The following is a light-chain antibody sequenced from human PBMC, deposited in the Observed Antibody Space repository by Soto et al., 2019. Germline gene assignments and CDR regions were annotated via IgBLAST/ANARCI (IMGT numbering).Light chain of an antibody. J-gene: IGKJ4*01. CDR3: QRYNDWPLT. CDR1: QGIGVT. CDR2: NAV. Sequence: EIVITQSPATLSVSPGERATLSCRASQGIGVTLAWHQQKPGQTPRLLIYNAVTRATGVPARFSGSGSGTDFTLTINSXQSEDFAVYYCQRYNDWPLTFGGGTKVDIK. V-gene: IGKV3-15*01.